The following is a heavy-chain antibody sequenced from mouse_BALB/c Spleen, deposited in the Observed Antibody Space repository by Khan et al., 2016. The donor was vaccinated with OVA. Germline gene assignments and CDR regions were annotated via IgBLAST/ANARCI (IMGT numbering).Heavy chain of an antibody. Sequence: QVQLQQSGAELARPGASVKLSFKASGYTFTDYYINWVKQRTGQGLEWIGEIYPGSGHTYYNEKFNVKATLTADKSSSPAYMQLSSLTSEDSAVYFCARRNYFGYTCAYWGQGTLVTVSA. CDR2: IYPGSGHT. V-gene: IGHV1-77*01. CDR1: GYTFTDYY. CDR3: ARRNYFGYTCAY. D-gene: IGHD1-2*01. J-gene: IGHJ3*01.